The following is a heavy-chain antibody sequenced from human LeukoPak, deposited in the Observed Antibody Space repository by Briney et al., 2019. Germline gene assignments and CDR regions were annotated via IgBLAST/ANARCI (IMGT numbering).Heavy chain of an antibody. J-gene: IGHJ4*02. V-gene: IGHV3-15*01. D-gene: IGHD6-13*01. CDR1: ESIFINAW. CDR2: FKSKTDGGTT. Sequence: PGGPLGFSVPPPESIFINAWMTGALRLPGKGLNWVARFKSKTDGGTTDYAAPVKGRFTISRDDSKNTLYLQMNSLKSEDTAVYYCSAHIGYSGSWWLLDYWGQGTLVTVSS. CDR3: SAHIGYSGSWWLLDY.